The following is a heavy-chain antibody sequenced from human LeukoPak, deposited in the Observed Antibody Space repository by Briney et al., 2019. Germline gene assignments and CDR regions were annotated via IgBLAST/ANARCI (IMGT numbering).Heavy chain of an antibody. CDR1: GYSISSGYY. J-gene: IGHJ4*02. D-gene: IGHD2-15*01. CDR3: ARDRAALIGFHY. Sequence: SEALSLTCTVSGYSISSGYYWGWIRQPPGKGLEWIGSIYHSGATYYNPSLKSRVTISVDTSKNQFSLKLSSVTAADTAVYYCARDRAALIGFHYWGQGTPVTVSS. V-gene: IGHV4-38-2*02. CDR2: IYHSGAT.